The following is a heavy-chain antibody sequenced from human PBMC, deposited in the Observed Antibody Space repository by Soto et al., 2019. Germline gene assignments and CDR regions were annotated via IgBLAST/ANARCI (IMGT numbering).Heavy chain of an antibody. J-gene: IGHJ6*02. CDR2: IYSGGST. CDR3: AGLLGAYGLYYYGMDV. D-gene: IGHD3-22*01. CDR1: GFTVSSNY. Sequence: PGVSLRLSCAASGFTVSSNYMSWVRQAPGKGLEWVSVIYSGGSTYYADSVKGRFTISRDNSKNTLYLQMNSLRAEDTAVYYCAGLLGAYGLYYYGMDVWGQGTTVTVSS. V-gene: IGHV3-53*01.